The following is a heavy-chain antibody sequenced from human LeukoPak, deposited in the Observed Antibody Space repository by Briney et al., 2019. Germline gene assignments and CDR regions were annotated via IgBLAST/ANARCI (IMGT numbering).Heavy chain of an antibody. V-gene: IGHV4-61*03. Sequence: SETLSLTCTVSGDSVSNGNYYWSWLRQPPGKALEWIGYIYYTGKTYYNPSLEGRVTILVDTSRNHFSVKLSSVTAADTAVYHCARSQNYYGSGDYWSQGTLVTVSS. CDR1: GDSVSNGNYY. D-gene: IGHD3-10*01. CDR3: ARSQNYYGSGDY. CDR2: IYYTGKT. J-gene: IGHJ4*02.